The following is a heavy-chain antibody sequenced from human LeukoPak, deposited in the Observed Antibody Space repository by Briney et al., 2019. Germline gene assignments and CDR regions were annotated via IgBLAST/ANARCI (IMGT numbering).Heavy chain of an antibody. D-gene: IGHD3-22*01. Sequence: PSETLSLTCAVCGGSFSGYYWSWIRQPPGKGLEWIGEINHSGSTNYNPSLKSRVTISVDTSKNQFSLKLSSVTAADTAVYYCARSIGSPDYWGQGTLVTVSS. CDR3: ARSIGSPDY. J-gene: IGHJ4*02. CDR1: GGSFSGYY. CDR2: INHSGST. V-gene: IGHV4-34*01.